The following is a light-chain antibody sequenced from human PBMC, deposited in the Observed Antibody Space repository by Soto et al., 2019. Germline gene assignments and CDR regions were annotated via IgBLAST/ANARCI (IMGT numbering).Light chain of an antibody. Sequence: EIVMTQSPATLSVSPGERATLSCRASQIVSTNLAWYKQKPGQAPRLLMYGASTRATGIPARLSGSGSGTEFTLTISSLQSEDFAVYYCHQHNNWPYTFGQGTKLEIK. CDR2: GAS. V-gene: IGKV3-15*01. J-gene: IGKJ2*01. CDR3: HQHNNWPYT. CDR1: QIVSTN.